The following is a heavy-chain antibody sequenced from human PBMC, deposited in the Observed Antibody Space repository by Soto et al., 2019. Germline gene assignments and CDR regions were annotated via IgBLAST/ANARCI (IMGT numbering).Heavy chain of an antibody. V-gene: IGHV4-4*07. CDR2: IYSSGET. D-gene: IGHD3-9*01. Sequence: LXLTCTVSIDSIRCLYWTWIRQPAGKGLEWIGRIYSSGETNYNPSLTGRVIMSLDTSKNQFSLNLTSVTAADTAVYYCARASQCKSYFDCFAWLDYWGQGTLVTVSS. J-gene: IGHJ4*02. CDR1: IDSIRCLY. CDR3: ARASQCKSYFDCFAWLDY.